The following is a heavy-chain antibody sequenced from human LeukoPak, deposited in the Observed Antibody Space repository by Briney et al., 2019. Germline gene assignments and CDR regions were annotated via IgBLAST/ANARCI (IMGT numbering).Heavy chain of an antibody. J-gene: IGHJ3*02. CDR3: ARLGGSSGGYAFNI. V-gene: IGHV4-38-2*01. CDR1: GYSISSGYY. CDR2: IYHSGST. Sequence: SETLSLTCLVFGYSISSGYYWGWIRQPPEKGLEWIGSIYHSGSTNYNPSLKSRVAISVDTSKNQFSLKLSSVTAADTAAYYCARLGGSSGGYAFNIWGQGTMVTVPS. D-gene: IGHD6-19*01.